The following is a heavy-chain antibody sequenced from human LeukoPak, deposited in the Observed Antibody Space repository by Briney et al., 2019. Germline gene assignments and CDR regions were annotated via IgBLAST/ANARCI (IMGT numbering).Heavy chain of an antibody. V-gene: IGHV3-9*01. Sequence: GRSLRLSCAASGLSIDDYAIHWVRQPPGKGLQWVSGISWNSANIGYADSIKGRFTISRDNAKNSVDLQIDSLRAEDTALYYCAKDNGPKSALDLWGQGTVVIVSS. CDR2: ISWNSANI. D-gene: IGHD4-17*01. CDR1: GLSIDDYA. CDR3: AKDNGPKSALDL. J-gene: IGHJ3*01.